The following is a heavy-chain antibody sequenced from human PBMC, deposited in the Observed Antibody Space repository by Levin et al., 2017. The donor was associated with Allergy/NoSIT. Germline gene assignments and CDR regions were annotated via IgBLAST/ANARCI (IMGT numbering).Heavy chain of an antibody. CDR1: GFSLSTSGMC. J-gene: IGHJ6*03. D-gene: IGHD3-10*01. Sequence: RRSGPTLVKPTQTLTLTCTFSGFSLSTSGMCVSWIRQPPGKALEWLARIDWADDKYYSTSLKTRLTISKDTSKTQVVLTMTNLDPVDTATYYCARSKTVYGSGTSSNYYYYMDVWGKGTTVTVSS. V-gene: IGHV2-70*11. CDR3: ARSKTVYGSGTSSNYYYYMDV. CDR2: IDWADDK.